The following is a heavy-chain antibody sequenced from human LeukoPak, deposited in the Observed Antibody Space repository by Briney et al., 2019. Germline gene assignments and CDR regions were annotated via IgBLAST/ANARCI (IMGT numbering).Heavy chain of an antibody. Sequence: SETLSLTCTVSGYSISSGYYWGWIRQPPGKGLEWIGSIYHSGRTYYNPSLKSRVTISVDTSKNQFSLKLSSVTAADTAVYYCARPRITMVRGVPPGYWGQGTLVTVSS. CDR3: ARPRITMVRGVPPGY. D-gene: IGHD3-10*01. J-gene: IGHJ4*02. CDR2: IYHSGRT. CDR1: GYSISSGYY. V-gene: IGHV4-38-2*02.